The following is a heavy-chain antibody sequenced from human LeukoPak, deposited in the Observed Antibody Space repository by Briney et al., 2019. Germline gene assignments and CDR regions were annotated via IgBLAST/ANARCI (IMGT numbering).Heavy chain of an antibody. Sequence: SETLSLTCTVSGGSISGGGYYWSWIRQPPGKGLEWIGYIYHSGSTYYNPSLKSRVTISVDRSKNQFSLKLSSVTAADTAVYYCASRSIAADYYFDYWGQGTLVTVSS. CDR3: ASRSIAADYYFDY. CDR1: GGSISGGGYY. V-gene: IGHV4-30-2*01. J-gene: IGHJ4*02. CDR2: IYHSGST. D-gene: IGHD6-13*01.